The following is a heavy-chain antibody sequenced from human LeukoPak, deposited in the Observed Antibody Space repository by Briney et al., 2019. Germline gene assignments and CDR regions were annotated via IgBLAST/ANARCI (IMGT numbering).Heavy chain of an antibody. CDR3: ARDHHDAFDI. V-gene: IGHV3-30*03. CDR2: ISYDGSNK. Sequence: GRSLRLSCAASGFTFSSYGMHWVRQAPGKGLEWVAVISYDGSNKYYADSVKGRFTISRDNSKNTLYLQMNSLRAEDTAVYYCARDHHDAFDIWGQGTMVTVSS. J-gene: IGHJ3*02. CDR1: GFTFSSYG.